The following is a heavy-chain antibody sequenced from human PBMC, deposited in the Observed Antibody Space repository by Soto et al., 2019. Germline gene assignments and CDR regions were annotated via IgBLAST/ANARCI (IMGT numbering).Heavy chain of an antibody. CDR2: INHSGST. D-gene: IGHD2-2*01. CDR3: ARVRSSTSGGV. CDR1: GGSFSGYY. Sequence: SETLSLTCAVYGGSFSGYYGSWIRQPPGKGLEWIGEINHSGSTNYNPSLKSRVTISVDTSKNQFSLKLSSVTAADTAVYYCARVRSSTSGGVWGQGTLVTVS. V-gene: IGHV4-34*01. J-gene: IGHJ4*02.